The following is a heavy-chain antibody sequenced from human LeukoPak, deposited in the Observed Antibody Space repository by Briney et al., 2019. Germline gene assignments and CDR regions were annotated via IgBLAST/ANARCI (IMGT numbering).Heavy chain of an antibody. J-gene: IGHJ3*01. CDR2: IYYSGST. V-gene: IGHV4-59*08. CDR3: ARSYGDYITGAYAFDV. CDR1: GXSISNYY. D-gene: IGHD4-17*01. Sequence: PSETLSLTCTVSGXSISNYYGSWIRQPPEKGLEWIGYIYYSGSTNYNPSLKSRVTISVDTSKNQFSLKLTSVTAADTAVYYCARSYGDYITGAYAFDVWGQGTMVTVSS.